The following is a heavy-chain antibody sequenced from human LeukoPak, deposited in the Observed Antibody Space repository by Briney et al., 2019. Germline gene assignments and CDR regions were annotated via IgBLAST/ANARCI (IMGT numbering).Heavy chain of an antibody. J-gene: IGHJ3*02. Sequence: GGSLRLSCAAAGFTFSSYGMRWGRQAPGKGLEWGAVISYDGSNKYYADSVKGRFTISRDNSKNTLYLQMNSLRAEDTAVYYCAKDSAFDIWGQGTMVTVSS. CDR2: ISYDGSNK. CDR1: GFTFSSYG. V-gene: IGHV3-30*18. CDR3: AKDSAFDI.